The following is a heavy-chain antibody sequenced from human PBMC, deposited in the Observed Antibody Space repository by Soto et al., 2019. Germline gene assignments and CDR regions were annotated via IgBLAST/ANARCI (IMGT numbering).Heavy chain of an antibody. CDR2: IRSDSSYK. V-gene: IGHV3-21*06. D-gene: IGHD2-15*01. Sequence: EVQLVESGGGLVKPGGSLRLSCAASGFTFSSYSMNWVRQAPGKGLEWVSSIRSDSSYKYYADSVKGRFTISRDNAKNSVYLQMNGLRAEDTAVFYCARGVVKSGGGYFDSWGQGTLVTVSS. CDR1: GFTFSSYS. J-gene: IGHJ4*02. CDR3: ARGVVKSGGGYFDS.